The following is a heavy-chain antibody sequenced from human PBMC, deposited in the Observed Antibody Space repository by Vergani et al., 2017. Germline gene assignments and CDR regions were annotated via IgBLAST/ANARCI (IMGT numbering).Heavy chain of an antibody. CDR2: ISYDGTQK. J-gene: IGHJ6*03. V-gene: IGHV3-30*18. CDR1: GFTSSYYG. CDR3: AKAGSVTSGSLQYNFYMDV. D-gene: IGHD3-10*01. Sequence: QVHLVESGGGVVQPGRSLRLSCVVSGFTSSYYGMHWVRQAPGKGLEWVAVISYDGTQKYYADSVKGRFTISRDNSKNTLDLQMNSLRTQDTAVYYCAKAGSVTSGSLQYNFYMDVWGKXP.